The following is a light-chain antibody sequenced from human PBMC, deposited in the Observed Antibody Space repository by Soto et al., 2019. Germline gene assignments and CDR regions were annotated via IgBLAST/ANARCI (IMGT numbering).Light chain of an antibody. CDR2: YDS. V-gene: IGLV3-21*04. J-gene: IGLJ2*01. CDR3: QVWDSSSDHVV. CDR1: NIGSKS. Sequence: SYELTQPPSVSVAPGKTARITCGGNNIGSKSVHWYQQKPGQAPVLVIYYDSDRPSGIPERFSGSNSGNTATLTISRVEAGDEADYYCQVWDSSSDHVVFGGGTKVPVL.